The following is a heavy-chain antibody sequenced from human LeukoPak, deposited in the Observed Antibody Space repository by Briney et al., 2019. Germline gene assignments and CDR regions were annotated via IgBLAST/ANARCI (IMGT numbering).Heavy chain of an antibody. Sequence: GGSLRLSRAASGFTFSSYAMSWVRQAPGKGLEWVSAISGSGGSTYYADSVKGRFTISRDNSKNTLYLQMNSLRAEDTAVYYCAKSGDCSSTSCYPHNWFDPWGQGTLVTVSS. J-gene: IGHJ5*02. CDR1: GFTFSSYA. CDR2: ISGSGGST. D-gene: IGHD2-2*01. CDR3: AKSGDCSSTSCYPHNWFDP. V-gene: IGHV3-23*01.